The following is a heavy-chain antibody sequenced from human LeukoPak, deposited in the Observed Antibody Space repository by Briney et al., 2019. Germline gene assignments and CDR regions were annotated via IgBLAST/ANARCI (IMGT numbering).Heavy chain of an antibody. CDR1: GYTFTGYY. CDR2: INPNSGGT. V-gene: IGHV1-2*06. CDR3: ARDGVTIFGVLVHYYYYYYMDV. D-gene: IGHD3-3*01. Sequence: ASVKVSCKASGYTFTGYYMHWVRQAPGQGLEWMGRINPNSGGTNYAQKFQGRATMTRDTSISTAYMEVSRLRSDDTAVYYCARDGVTIFGVLVHYYYYYYMDVWGKGTTVTVSS. J-gene: IGHJ6*03.